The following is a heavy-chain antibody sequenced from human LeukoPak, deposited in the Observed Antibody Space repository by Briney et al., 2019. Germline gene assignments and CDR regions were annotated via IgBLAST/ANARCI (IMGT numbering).Heavy chain of an antibody. Sequence: ASVKVSCKACGYTFTSYYMHWVRQAPGQGLEWMGVINPTGGSTGYAQKFQGRVTMTRDMSTSTDYMELSSLRSEDTAIYYCARDNSVGDNAWWFDPWGQGTLVTVSS. CDR2: INPTGGST. D-gene: IGHD1-26*01. V-gene: IGHV1-46*01. CDR1: GYTFTSYY. J-gene: IGHJ5*02. CDR3: ARDNSVGDNAWWFDP.